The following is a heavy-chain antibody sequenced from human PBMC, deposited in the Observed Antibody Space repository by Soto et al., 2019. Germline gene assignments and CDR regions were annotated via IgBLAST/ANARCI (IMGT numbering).Heavy chain of an antibody. Sequence: AGGSLRLSCAASGFTFSSDAISWVPQAPGKGLEWGSAISGRGGSTYDADSVKGRFAISRDNSKNTLCLQRNSLRDEDTAVYYCAKEAYDSSGYWLHWGQGPLVTVSS. CDR1: GFTFSSDA. D-gene: IGHD3-22*01. V-gene: IGHV3-23*01. J-gene: IGHJ4*02. CDR3: AKEAYDSSGYWLH. CDR2: ISGRGGST.